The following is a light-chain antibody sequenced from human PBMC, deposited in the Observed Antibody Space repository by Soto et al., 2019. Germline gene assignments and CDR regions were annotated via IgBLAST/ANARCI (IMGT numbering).Light chain of an antibody. CDR2: TAS. Sequence: DIQMTQSPSTVSASVGDRVTITCRASQNIVRSLAWYQQKSVKAPKVLIYTASNLESGAPSRFSGSGSGTEFTLTISSLQPDDLATYYCQSYNTARPTLGQGTRLEIK. V-gene: IGKV1-5*03. CDR1: QNIVRS. J-gene: IGKJ5*01. CDR3: QSYNTARPT.